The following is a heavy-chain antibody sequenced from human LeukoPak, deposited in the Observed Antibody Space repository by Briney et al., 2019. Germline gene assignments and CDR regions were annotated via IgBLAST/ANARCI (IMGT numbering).Heavy chain of an antibody. Sequence: GGSQRLSCAGSGFTFGGYGMHWFRQPPGKGLEWVAVIAYDGSRAFYADSVKGRFTISRDNSKNTMSVQMDDLRAEDTAVYYCTRYNNDHFDYWGQGTLVTVSS. CDR3: TRYNNDHFDY. D-gene: IGHD1-14*01. CDR1: GFTFGGYG. CDR2: IAYDGSRA. J-gene: IGHJ4*02. V-gene: IGHV3-33*01.